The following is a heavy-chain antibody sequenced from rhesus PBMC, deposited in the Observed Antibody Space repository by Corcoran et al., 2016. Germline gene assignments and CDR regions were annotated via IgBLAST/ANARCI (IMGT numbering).Heavy chain of an antibody. Sequence: EVQLVESGGGLVQPGGSLRLSCTGSGFTFGSYYMYWVRQAPGKGLEWVSAFNTGWGSTLDTDSVKGRFTISKENANNTRYLTMDSLRAEDTAVYYCARDRYSSGWSYFDYWGQGVLVTVSS. D-gene: IGHD6S26*01. J-gene: IGHJ4*01. CDR3: ARDRYSSGWSYFDY. CDR2: FNTGWGST. V-gene: IGHV3-8*01. CDR1: GFTFGSYY.